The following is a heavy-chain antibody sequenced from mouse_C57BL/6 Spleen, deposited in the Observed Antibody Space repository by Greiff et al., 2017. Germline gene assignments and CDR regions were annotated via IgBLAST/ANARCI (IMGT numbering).Heavy chain of an antibody. J-gene: IGHJ2*01. V-gene: IGHV1-4*01. CDR1: GYTFTSYT. CDR2: INPSSGYT. D-gene: IGHD3-2*02. CDR3: ALDSSGYYVDY. Sequence: QVQLQQSGAELARPGASVKMSCKASGYTFTSYTMHWVKQRPGQGLEWIGYINPSSGYTKYNQKFKDKATLTADKSSSTAYMQLSSLTSEDSAVYYCALDSSGYYVDYWGQGTTLTVSS.